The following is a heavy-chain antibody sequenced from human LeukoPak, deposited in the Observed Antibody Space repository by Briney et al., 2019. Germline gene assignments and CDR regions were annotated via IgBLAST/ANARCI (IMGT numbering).Heavy chain of an antibody. D-gene: IGHD2-21*01. CDR3: ARQHIGKKAYMDV. Sequence: SDTLSLTCTVSGGSISSSSYYWGWIRQPPGKGLEWIGSIYYSGSTYYNPSLKSRVTISVDTSKNQFSLKLSSVTAADTAVYYCARQHIGKKAYMDVWGKGTTVTVSS. CDR1: GGSISSSSYY. V-gene: IGHV4-39*01. CDR2: IYYSGST. J-gene: IGHJ6*03.